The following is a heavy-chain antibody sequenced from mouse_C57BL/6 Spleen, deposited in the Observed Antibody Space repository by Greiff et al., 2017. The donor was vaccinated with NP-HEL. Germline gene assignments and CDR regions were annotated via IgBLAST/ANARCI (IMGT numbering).Heavy chain of an antibody. V-gene: IGHV3-6*01. CDR2: ISYDGSN. J-gene: IGHJ2*01. CDR3: ARDRGYDYDDYYFDY. D-gene: IGHD2-4*01. CDR1: GYSITSGYY. Sequence: EVQVVESGPGLVKPSPSLSLTCSVTGYSITSGYYWNWIRQFPGNQLEWMGYISYDGSNNYNPSLKNRISITRDTSKNQFFLKLNSVTTEDTATYYGARDRGYDYDDYYFDYWGQGTTLTVSS.